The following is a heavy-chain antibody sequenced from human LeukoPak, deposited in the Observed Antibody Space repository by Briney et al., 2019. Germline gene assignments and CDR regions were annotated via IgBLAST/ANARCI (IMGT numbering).Heavy chain of an antibody. Sequence: GGSLRLSCAASGFTFSSYSMNWVRQAPGKGLEWVSYISSSSSTIYYADSVKGRFTISRDNAKNSLYLQMNSLRAEDTAVYYCARGRDYYDSSGYYYWGQGTLVTVSS. V-gene: IGHV3-48*01. CDR1: GFTFSSYS. D-gene: IGHD3-22*01. CDR3: ARGRDYYDSSGYYY. J-gene: IGHJ4*02. CDR2: ISSSSSTI.